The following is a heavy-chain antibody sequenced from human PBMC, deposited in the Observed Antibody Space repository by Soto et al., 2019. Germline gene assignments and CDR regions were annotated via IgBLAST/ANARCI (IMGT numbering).Heavy chain of an antibody. D-gene: IGHD3-10*01. Sequence: EVQLLDSGGGLVQPGGSLRLSCAASGFNFITYAMNWVRQAPGKGLEGVSGISGSGGSTYYADSVKGRFTISRDNSKNPLYMQMNSLRAEDTAVYYCAKGKGSGSGSLDYWGQGTLVTVYS. V-gene: IGHV3-23*01. CDR1: GFNFITYA. J-gene: IGHJ4*02. CDR3: AKGKGSGSGSLDY. CDR2: ISGSGGST.